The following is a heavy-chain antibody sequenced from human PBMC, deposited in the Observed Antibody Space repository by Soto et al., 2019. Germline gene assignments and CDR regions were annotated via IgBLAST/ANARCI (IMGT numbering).Heavy chain of an antibody. CDR1: GFTFDDYA. V-gene: IGHV3-9*01. CDR3: AKAIAARTYYYYGMDV. D-gene: IGHD6-6*01. J-gene: IGHJ6*02. Sequence: SLRLSCAASGFTFDDYAMHWVRQAPGKGLEWVSGISWNSGSIGYADSVKGRFTISRDNAKNSLYLQMNSLRAEDTALYYCAKAIAARTYYYYGMDVWGQGTTVTVSS. CDR2: ISWNSGSI.